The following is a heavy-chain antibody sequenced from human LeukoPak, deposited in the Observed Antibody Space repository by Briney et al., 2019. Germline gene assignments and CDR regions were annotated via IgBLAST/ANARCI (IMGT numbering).Heavy chain of an antibody. CDR3: ARAYSYGHHYFDY. Sequence: SETLSLTSTQSGGSISIYYWSWIRQPPGKGLEWIGYIYYSGSTNYNPSLKSRVTISVDTSKNQFSLKLSSVTAADTAVYYCARAYSYGHHYFDYWGQGTLVTVSS. CDR2: IYYSGST. V-gene: IGHV4-59*01. CDR1: GGSISIYY. D-gene: IGHD5-18*01. J-gene: IGHJ4*02.